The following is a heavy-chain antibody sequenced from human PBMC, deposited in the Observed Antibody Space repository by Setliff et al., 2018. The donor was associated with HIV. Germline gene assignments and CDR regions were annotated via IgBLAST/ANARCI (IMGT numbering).Heavy chain of an antibody. V-gene: IGHV3-30*02. CDR3: AKNLYSSRWSPLDY. CDR2: IHFDGTNK. Sequence: SGGSLRLSCAASGFTFRSFGMHWVRQTPGKGLEWVALIHFDGTNKYYRDSVKGRFTISRDNSKNTLYLQMNSLRTEDTAVYFCAKNLYSSRWSPLDYWGQGTLVTSPQ. J-gene: IGHJ4*02. D-gene: IGHD6-13*01. CDR1: GFTFRSFG.